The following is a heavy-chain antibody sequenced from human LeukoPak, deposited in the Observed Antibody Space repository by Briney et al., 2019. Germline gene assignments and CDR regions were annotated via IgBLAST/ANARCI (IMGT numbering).Heavy chain of an antibody. CDR3: ASSCANGVCYLYFDY. CDR2: ISGSGGST. D-gene: IGHD2-8*01. V-gene: IGHV3-23*01. CDR1: GFTFSSYA. Sequence: PGGSLRLSCAASGFTFSSYAMSWVRQAPGKGLEWVSAISGSGGSTYYADSVKGRFTISRDNSKNTLYLQMNSLRAEDTAVYYCASSCANGVCYLYFDYWGQGTLVTVSS. J-gene: IGHJ4*02.